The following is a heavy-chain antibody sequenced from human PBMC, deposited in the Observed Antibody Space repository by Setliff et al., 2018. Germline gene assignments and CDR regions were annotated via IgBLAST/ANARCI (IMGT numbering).Heavy chain of an antibody. CDR3: ARTLVGATWVDY. CDR1: GFTFDDYG. D-gene: IGHD1-26*01. V-gene: IGHV3-20*04. Sequence: LRLSCAASGFTFDDYGMSWVRQAPGKGLEWVSGINWNGGSTGYADSVKGRFTISRDNAKNSLYLQMNSLRAEDTALYYCARTLVGATWVDYWGQGTLVTVSS. J-gene: IGHJ4*02. CDR2: INWNGGST.